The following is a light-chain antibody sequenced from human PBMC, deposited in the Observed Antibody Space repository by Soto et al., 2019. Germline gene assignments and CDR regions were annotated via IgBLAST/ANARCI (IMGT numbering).Light chain of an antibody. Sequence: EIVLTQSPGTLSLSPGERATLSCRASQSVSSSYLAWYQQKPGQAPRLLIYGASSRATGIPDRFSGSGSGTDFTLTISRLEPEDFAVYSCPQYGSSPITFGGGTKVDIK. CDR1: QSVSSSY. V-gene: IGKV3-20*01. CDR2: GAS. CDR3: PQYGSSPIT. J-gene: IGKJ4*01.